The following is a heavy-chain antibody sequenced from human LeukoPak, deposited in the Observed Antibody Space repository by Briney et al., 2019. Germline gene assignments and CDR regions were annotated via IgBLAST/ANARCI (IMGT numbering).Heavy chain of an antibody. CDR1: GFTFSDAC. CDR3: ARGRSQYYFDY. J-gene: IGHJ4*02. V-gene: IGHV4-59*01. Sequence: GSLRLSCAASGFTFSDACMSWIRQPPGKGLEWIGYIYYSGSTNYNPSLKSRVTISVDTSKNQFSLKLSSVTAADTAVYYCARGRSQYYFDYWGQGTLVTVSS. CDR2: IYYSGST. D-gene: IGHD2-15*01.